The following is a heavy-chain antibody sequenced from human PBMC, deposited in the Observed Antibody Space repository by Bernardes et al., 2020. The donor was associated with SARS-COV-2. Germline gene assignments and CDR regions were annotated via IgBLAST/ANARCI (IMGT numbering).Heavy chain of an antibody. CDR2: IYYSGST. Sequence: ETLSLTCTVSGGSISSSSYYWGWIRQPPGKGLEWIGSIYYSGSTYYNPSLKSRVTISVDTSKNQFSLKLSSVTAADTAVYYCARHLMASITIFGVVRAGNWFDPWGQVTLVTVSS. D-gene: IGHD3-3*01. V-gene: IGHV4-39*01. CDR3: ARHLMASITIFGVVRAGNWFDP. CDR1: GGSISSSSYY. J-gene: IGHJ5*02.